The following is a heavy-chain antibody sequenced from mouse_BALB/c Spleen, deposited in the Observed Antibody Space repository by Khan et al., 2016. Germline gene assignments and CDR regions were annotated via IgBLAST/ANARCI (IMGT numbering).Heavy chain of an antibody. Sequence: QVQLKESGPGLVAPSQSLSITCTVSGFSITGFAVNWVRQPPGKGLEWLGVIWGDGSTDYDSALKSRLSISKDDSKSQVFLKMNRLQTDETARYYCASYYDYDGGFAYWGQGTPVTVAA. J-gene: IGHJ3*01. CDR3: ASYYDYDGGFAY. D-gene: IGHD2-4*01. CDR2: IWGDGST. V-gene: IGHV2-6-7*01. CDR1: GFSITGFA.